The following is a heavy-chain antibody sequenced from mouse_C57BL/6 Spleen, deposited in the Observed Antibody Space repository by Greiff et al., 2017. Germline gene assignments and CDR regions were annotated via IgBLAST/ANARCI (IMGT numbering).Heavy chain of an antibody. CDR1: GYTFTDYY. J-gene: IGHJ2*01. D-gene: IGHD1-1*01. Sequence: EVQLQQSGPELVKPGASVKISCKASGYTFTDYYMNWVKQSHGKSLEWIGDINPNNGGTSYNQKFKGKATLTVDKSSSTAYMELRSLTSEDSAVYYCAGGVNYYGSSHFDYWGQGTTLTVSS. CDR3: AGGVNYYGSSHFDY. V-gene: IGHV1-26*01. CDR2: INPNNGGT.